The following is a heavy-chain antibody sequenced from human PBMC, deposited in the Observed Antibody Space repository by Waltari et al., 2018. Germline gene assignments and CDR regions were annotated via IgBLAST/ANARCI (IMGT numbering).Heavy chain of an antibody. CDR2: ISSSSSTI. Sequence: EVQLVESGGGLVQPGGSLRLSCAASGFTFSSYSMNWVRQAPGKGLEWVSYISSSSSTIYYADSVKGRFTISRDNAKNSLYLQMNSLRAEDTAVYYCARDRGYSYGLYDYWGQGTLVTVSS. CDR1: GFTFSSYS. CDR3: ARDRGYSYGLYDY. V-gene: IGHV3-48*01. J-gene: IGHJ4*02. D-gene: IGHD5-18*01.